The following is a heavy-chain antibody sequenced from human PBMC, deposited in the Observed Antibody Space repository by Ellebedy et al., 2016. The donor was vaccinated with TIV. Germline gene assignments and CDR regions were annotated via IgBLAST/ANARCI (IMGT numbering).Heavy chain of an antibody. J-gene: IGHJ4*02. CDR3: GAIAAAGTGDY. CDR2: MNPNSGNT. D-gene: IGHD6-13*01. Sequence: ASVKVSCXASGYTFTSYDINWVRQATGQGLEWMGWMNPNSGNTGYAQKFQGRVTMTRNTSISTAYMELSSLRSEDTAVYYCGAIAAAGTGDYWGQGTLVTVSS. V-gene: IGHV1-8*01. CDR1: GYTFTSYD.